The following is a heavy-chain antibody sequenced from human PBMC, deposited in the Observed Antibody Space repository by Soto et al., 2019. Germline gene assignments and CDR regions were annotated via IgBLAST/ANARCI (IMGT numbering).Heavy chain of an antibody. CDR1: GYTFTRYG. D-gene: IGHD2-8*01. CDR2: ISGYNGDT. J-gene: IGHJ6*02. V-gene: IGHV1-18*01. CDR3: AKNGQPPYYYYGLDV. Sequence: QGHLVQSGAEVKKPGTSVKVSCKASGYTFTRYGISWVRQAPRQGLEWMGWISGYNGDTNYAQNLQGRVTMTIDTSTSTAYMELWSLTSDDTAVYYCAKNGQPPYYYYGLDVWGQGTTVTVSS.